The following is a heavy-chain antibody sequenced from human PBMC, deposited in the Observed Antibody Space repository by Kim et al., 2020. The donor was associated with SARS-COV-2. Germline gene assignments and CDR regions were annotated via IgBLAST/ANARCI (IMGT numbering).Heavy chain of an antibody. CDR3: ARATVGGYFDSGLFDY. J-gene: IGHJ4*02. D-gene: IGHD3-9*01. V-gene: IGHV3-11*01. Sequence: VKGRFTSSRDNAKNSLYLQMSSLRAEDTAVYYCARATVGGYFDSGLFDYWGQGTLVTVSS.